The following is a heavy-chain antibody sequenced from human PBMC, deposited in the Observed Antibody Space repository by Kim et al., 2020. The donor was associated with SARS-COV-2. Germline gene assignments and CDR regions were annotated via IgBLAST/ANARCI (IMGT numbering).Heavy chain of an antibody. CDR2: IYYSGST. D-gene: IGHD5-18*01. CDR3: ARQRIQVWCERDY. Sequence: SETLSLTCTVSGGSISSSSYYWGWIRQPQGKGLEWIGSIYYSGSTYYNPSLKSRVTISVDTSKNQFSLKLSSVTAADTAVYYCARQRIQVWCERDYWGQGTLVTVSP. V-gene: IGHV4-39*01. CDR1: GGSISSSSYY. J-gene: IGHJ4*02.